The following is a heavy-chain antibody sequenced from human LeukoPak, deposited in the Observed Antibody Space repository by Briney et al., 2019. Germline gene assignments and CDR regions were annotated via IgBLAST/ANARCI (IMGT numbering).Heavy chain of an antibody. V-gene: IGHV3-11*01. J-gene: IGHJ1*01. Sequence: GGSLRLSCAASGFTFSDYYMSWIRQAPGKGLEWVSYISSSGSTIYYADSVKGRFTISRDNAKNSLYLQMNSLRAEDTAVYYCAREEYSSSWYEYFQHWGQGTLVTVSS. CDR1: GFTFSDYY. D-gene: IGHD6-13*01. CDR3: AREEYSSSWYEYFQH. CDR2: ISSSGSTI.